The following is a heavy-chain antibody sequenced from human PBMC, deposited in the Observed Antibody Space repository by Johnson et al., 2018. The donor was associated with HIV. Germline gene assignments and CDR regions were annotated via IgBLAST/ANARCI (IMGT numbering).Heavy chain of an antibody. J-gene: IGHJ3*02. V-gene: IGHV3-15*01. CDR3: TTGLYWNDAFDI. Sequence: MQLVESGGGLVKPGGSLRLSCAASGFTFSNAWMIWVRQAPGKGLEWVGRIKSKTDGGTTDYAAPVKGRFTISRDGSKNTLYLQRNSLKTEDTAVYYCTTGLYWNDAFDIWGQGTMVTVSS. CDR1: GFTFSNAW. D-gene: IGHD1-1*01. CDR2: IKSKTDGGTT.